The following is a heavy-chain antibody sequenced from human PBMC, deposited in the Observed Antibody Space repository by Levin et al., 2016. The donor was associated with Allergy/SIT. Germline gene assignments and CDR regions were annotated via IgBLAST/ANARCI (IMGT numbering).Heavy chain of an antibody. D-gene: IGHD3-10*01. J-gene: IGHJ6*03. Sequence: WIRQPPGKGLEWVSSISSSSSYIYYADSVKGRFTISRDNAKNSLYLQMNSLRAEDTAVYYCARDCGFWGYYYYYYMDVWGKGTTVTVSS. V-gene: IGHV3-21*01. CDR2: ISSSSSYI. CDR3: ARDCGFWGYYYYYYMDV.